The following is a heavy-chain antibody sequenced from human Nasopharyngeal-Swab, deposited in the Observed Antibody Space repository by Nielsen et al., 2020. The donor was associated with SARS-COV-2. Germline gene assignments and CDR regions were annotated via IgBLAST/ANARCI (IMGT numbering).Heavy chain of an antibody. CDR2: IKQDGSEK. CDR3: ARAGDSSGYYFYYYYGMDV. J-gene: IGHJ6*02. D-gene: IGHD3-22*01. Sequence: WIRQPPGKGLEWVANIKQDGSEKYYVDSVKGRFTISRDNAKNSLHLQMNSLRAEDTAVYYCARAGDSSGYYFYYYYGMDVWGQGTTVTVSS. V-gene: IGHV3-7*01.